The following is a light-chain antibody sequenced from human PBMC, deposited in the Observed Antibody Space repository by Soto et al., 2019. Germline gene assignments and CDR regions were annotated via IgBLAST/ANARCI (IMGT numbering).Light chain of an antibody. V-gene: IGLV6-57*02. Sequence: NLMLTQPHSVSESPGKTVTISCTGSSGSIASNYVQWYQQRPGSAPTTVIYEDNQRPSGVPDRFSGSIDSSSNSASLTISGLKTEDEADYYCQSYDSSSWVFGGGTKLTVL. CDR2: EDN. J-gene: IGLJ3*02. CDR1: SGSIASNY. CDR3: QSYDSSSWV.